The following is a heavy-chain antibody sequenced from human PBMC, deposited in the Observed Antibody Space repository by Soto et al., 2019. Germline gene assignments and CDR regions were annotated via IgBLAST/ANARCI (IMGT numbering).Heavy chain of an antibody. Sequence: QVQLVESGGGVVQPGRSLRLSCAASGFTFSSSGMHWVRQAPGKGLEWVAVIWSAGTKKYYADSVKGRFTISRDNSKNTLYLQMNSLRAEDTAVYYCARYGAENYVFDYWGQGTLVTVSS. D-gene: IGHD3-10*01. CDR1: GFTFSSSG. CDR3: ARYGAENYVFDY. V-gene: IGHV3-33*01. J-gene: IGHJ4*02. CDR2: IWSAGTKK.